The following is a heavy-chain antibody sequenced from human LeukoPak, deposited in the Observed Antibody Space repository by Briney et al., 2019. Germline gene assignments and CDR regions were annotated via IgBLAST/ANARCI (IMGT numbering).Heavy chain of an antibody. V-gene: IGHV3-23*01. CDR3: AKYQSMGIPVAGGYYFDA. D-gene: IGHD6-19*01. CDR2: ISGSGGST. CDR1: GFTFSIYA. Sequence: GGSLRLSCAASGFTFSIYAMTWVRQAPGKGLEWVSGISGSGGSTYYADSVKGRFTISRDNSKNTLYLQMNSLRAEDTAVYYCAKYQSMGIPVAGGYYFDAWGQGTLVTVSS. J-gene: IGHJ4*02.